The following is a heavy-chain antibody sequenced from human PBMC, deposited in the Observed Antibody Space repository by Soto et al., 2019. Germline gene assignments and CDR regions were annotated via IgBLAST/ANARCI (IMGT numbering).Heavy chain of an antibody. V-gene: IGHV3-11*01. J-gene: IGHJ3*02. CDR3: ARAHTVTHDAFDS. D-gene: IGHD4-17*01. Sequence: GGSLRLSCAASGFTFSDYYMSWIRQAPGKGLEWVSYISSSGSTIYYADSVKGRFTISRDNAKNSLYLQMNSLRAEDTAVYYGARAHTVTHDAFDSWGQGTMVTVSS. CDR2: ISSSGSTI. CDR1: GFTFSDYY.